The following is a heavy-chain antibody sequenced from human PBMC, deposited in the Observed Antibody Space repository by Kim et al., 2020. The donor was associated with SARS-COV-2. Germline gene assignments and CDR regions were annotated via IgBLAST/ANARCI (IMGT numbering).Heavy chain of an antibody. D-gene: IGHD3-10*01. CDR1: GLTFSSCA. V-gene: IGHV3-30-3*01. CDR3: ARDPWSRLRGVTYSYYGMDV. J-gene: IGHJ6*02. Sequence: GGSLRLYCAASGLTFSSCAMHWVRQAPGKGLERVAVISYDGSTKNYADYVKGRITISRDNSKNTLYLQMNSLRGEDTSLFDCARDPWSRLRGVTYSYYGMDVWCPRTTVNVSS. CDR2: ISYDGSTK.